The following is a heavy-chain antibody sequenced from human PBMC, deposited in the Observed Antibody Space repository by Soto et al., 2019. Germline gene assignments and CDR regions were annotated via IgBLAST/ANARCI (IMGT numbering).Heavy chain of an antibody. Sequence: ASVKVSCKVSGYTLTELSMHWVRQAPGQGLEWMGWINPNSGGTNYAQKFQGRVTMTRDTSISTAYMELSRLRSDDTAVYYCASGRAKGRVTAKPDWFDPWGQGTLVTVSS. V-gene: IGHV1-2*02. CDR1: GYTLTELS. CDR3: ASGRAKGRVTAKPDWFDP. J-gene: IGHJ5*02. CDR2: INPNSGGT. D-gene: IGHD2-21*02.